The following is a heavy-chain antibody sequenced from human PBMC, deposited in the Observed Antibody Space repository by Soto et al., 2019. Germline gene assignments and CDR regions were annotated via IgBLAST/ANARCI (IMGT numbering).Heavy chain of an antibody. CDR1: GGSFSGYY. Sequence: SETLSLTCAVYGGSFSGYYWTWIRQPPGTGLEWIGEINHSGSTNYNPSLKSRVTISVDTSKNQFSLKLTSVTAADTAVYYCAGIYYGSGSYYNVGYYYGMDVWGQGTTVTVSS. V-gene: IGHV4-34*01. CDR3: AGIYYGSGSYYNVGYYYGMDV. J-gene: IGHJ6*02. D-gene: IGHD3-10*01. CDR2: INHSGST.